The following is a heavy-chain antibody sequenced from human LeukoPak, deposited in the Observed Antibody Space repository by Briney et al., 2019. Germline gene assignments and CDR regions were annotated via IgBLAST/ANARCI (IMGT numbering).Heavy chain of an antibody. Sequence: ASVKVSCKASGYTFTGYYMHWVRQAPGQGLEWMGWINPNSGGTNYAQKFQGRVTMTRDASISTAYMELSRLRSDDTAVYYCARDRPKLRFLELSHYYFDYWGQGTLVTVSS. J-gene: IGHJ4*02. CDR2: INPNSGGT. D-gene: IGHD3-3*01. V-gene: IGHV1-2*02. CDR1: GYTFTGYY. CDR3: ARDRPKLRFLELSHYYFDY.